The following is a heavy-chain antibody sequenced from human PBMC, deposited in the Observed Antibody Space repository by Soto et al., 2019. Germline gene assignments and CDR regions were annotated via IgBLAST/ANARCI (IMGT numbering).Heavy chain of an antibody. V-gene: IGHV6-1*01. J-gene: IGHJ6*02. CDR1: GDTVSSNSVA. CDR2: TYYRSRWYS. Sequence: SQTLSLTFVGSGDTVSSNSVAWNWVRQSPSRVLEWLGRTYYRSRWYSDYAVSVRSRIDINADTSKNQVSLQLNSVTPEDTAVYYCARSEEDSDYYYYGMDVWGHVPRVTVYS. D-gene: IGHD2-15*01. CDR3: ARSEEDSDYYYYGMDV.